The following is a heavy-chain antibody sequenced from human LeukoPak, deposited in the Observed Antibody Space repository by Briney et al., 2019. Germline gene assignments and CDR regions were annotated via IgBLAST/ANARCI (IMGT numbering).Heavy chain of an antibody. Sequence: SGGSLRLSCAASGFTFSSYWMTWVRQAPGKGLEWVANIQQDGSGKYYVDSVKGRFTISRDNAKNSLYLQMNSLRAEDTAVYYCARDPDYGGSGFFGDSWGQGTLVTVSS. D-gene: IGHD4-23*01. CDR1: GFTFSSYW. CDR3: ARDPDYGGSGFFGDS. CDR2: IQQDGSGK. J-gene: IGHJ4*02. V-gene: IGHV3-7*01.